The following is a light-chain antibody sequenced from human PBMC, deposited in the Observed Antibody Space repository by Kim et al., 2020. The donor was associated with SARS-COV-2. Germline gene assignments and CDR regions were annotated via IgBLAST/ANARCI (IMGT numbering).Light chain of an antibody. V-gene: IGLV3-1*01. CDR2: QDS. J-gene: IGLJ1*01. Sequence: VSPGQTASITCAGDKLGDKYACWYQQKPGQSPVLVIYQDSKRPSGIPERFSGSNSGNTATLTISGTQAMDEADYYCQAWDSSTHVFGTGTKVTVL. CDR1: KLGDKY. CDR3: QAWDSSTHV.